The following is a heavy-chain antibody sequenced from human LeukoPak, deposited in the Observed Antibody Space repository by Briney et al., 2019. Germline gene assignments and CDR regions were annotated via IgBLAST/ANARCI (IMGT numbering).Heavy chain of an antibody. CDR3: ARYDRYCSGGDCHYYFDY. D-gene: IGHD2-15*01. J-gene: IGHJ4*02. CDR1: GYTFTNYA. V-gene: IGHV1-18*01. Sequence: ASVKVSCKASGYTFTNYAISWVRQAPGQGLEWMGWISVYSGNTKYPQNSQGRVTMTTDTSTSTAYMELRSLRSDDTAVYYCARYDRYCSGGDCHYYFDYWGQGTLVTVSS. CDR2: ISVYSGNT.